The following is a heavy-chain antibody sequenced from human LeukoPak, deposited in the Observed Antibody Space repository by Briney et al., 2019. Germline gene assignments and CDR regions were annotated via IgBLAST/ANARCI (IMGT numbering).Heavy chain of an antibody. Sequence: SETLSLTCTVSGGSISSYYWSWIRQPPGKGLEWIGHIHNSGNTNYNPSLKSRVTLSVDTSKNQFSLKLSSVTAADTAVYYCAREDTTGRNLNWFDSWGQGTLVTVSS. CDR2: IHNSGNT. CDR3: AREDTTGRNLNWFDS. J-gene: IGHJ5*01. V-gene: IGHV4-59*01. D-gene: IGHD1-1*01. CDR1: GGSISSYY.